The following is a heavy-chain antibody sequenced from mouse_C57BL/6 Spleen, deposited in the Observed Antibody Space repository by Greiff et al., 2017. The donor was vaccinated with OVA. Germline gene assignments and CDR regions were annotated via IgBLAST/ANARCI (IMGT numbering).Heavy chain of an antibody. CDR2: IRSKSNNYAT. CDR3: VRSSPWFAY. CDR1: GFSFNTYA. V-gene: IGHV10-1*01. D-gene: IGHD1-1*01. Sequence: EVKVVESGGGLVQPKGSLKLSCAASGFSFNTYAMNWVRQAPGKGLEWVARIRSKSNNYATYYADSVKDRFTISRDDSESMLYLQMNNLKTEDTAMYYCVRSSPWFAYWGQGTLVTVSA. J-gene: IGHJ3*01.